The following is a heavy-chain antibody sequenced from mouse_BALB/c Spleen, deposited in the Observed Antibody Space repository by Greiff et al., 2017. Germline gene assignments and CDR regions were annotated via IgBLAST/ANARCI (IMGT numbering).Heavy chain of an antibody. CDR2: IWAGGST. J-gene: IGHJ4*01. CDR1: GFSLTSYG. D-gene: IGHD3-2*01. V-gene: IGHV2-9*02. CDR3: ARSDSSGYVDAMDY. Sequence: QVQLQQSGPGLVAPSQSLSITCTVSGFSLTSYGVHWVRQPPGKGLEWLGVIWAGGSTNYNSALMSRLSISKDNSKSQVFLKMNSLQTDDTAMYYCARSDSSGYVDAMDYWGQGTSVTVSS.